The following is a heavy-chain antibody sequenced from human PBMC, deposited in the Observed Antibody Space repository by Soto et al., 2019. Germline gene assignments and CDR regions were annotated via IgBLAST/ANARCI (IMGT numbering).Heavy chain of an antibody. J-gene: IGHJ3*02. D-gene: IGHD2-8*01. CDR2: ITVGGGAS. Sequence: EVQLLESGGGLVQPGGSLRISCAASAFTFRGYAMTWVRQAPGKGLEWVSSITVGGGASYHTDSVKRRFTISRDNSKNTIYLQMNSLRPEDTAIYYCSKDPNGDYVGAFDSWGQGTMVTVSS. V-gene: IGHV3-23*01. CDR3: SKDPNGDYVGAFDS. CDR1: AFTFRGYA.